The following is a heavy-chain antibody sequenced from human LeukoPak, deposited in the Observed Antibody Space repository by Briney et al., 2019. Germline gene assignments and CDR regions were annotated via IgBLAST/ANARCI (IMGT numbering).Heavy chain of an antibody. CDR3: AKERTVHYYDSSGYHDAFDI. D-gene: IGHD3-22*01. Sequence: GGSLRLSCAASGFTFSSYGMHWVRQAPGKGLEWVAFIRYDGSNKYYADSVKGRFTISRDNSKNTLYLQMNSLRAEDTAVYYCAKERTVHYYDSSGYHDAFDIWGQGTMVTVSS. CDR1: GFTFSSYG. V-gene: IGHV3-30*02. CDR2: IRYDGSNK. J-gene: IGHJ3*02.